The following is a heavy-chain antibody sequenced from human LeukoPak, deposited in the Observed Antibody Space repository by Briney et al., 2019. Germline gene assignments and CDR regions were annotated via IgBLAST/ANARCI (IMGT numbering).Heavy chain of an antibody. Sequence: WGSLRLSCAASGFTFSTYGMGWVRQAPGKGPEWVAAISTNGHNAYYPDSVKGRFTISRDNSENTLYLQMNTLRAEDTAVYYCAKGHTGYFFTIDYWGQGTLVTVSS. CDR2: ISTNGHNA. CDR3: AKGHTGYFFTIDY. J-gene: IGHJ4*02. V-gene: IGHV3-23*01. D-gene: IGHD5-18*01. CDR1: GFTFSTYG.